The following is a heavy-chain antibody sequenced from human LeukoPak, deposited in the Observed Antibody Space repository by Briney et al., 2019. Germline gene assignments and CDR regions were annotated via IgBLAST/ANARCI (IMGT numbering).Heavy chain of an antibody. V-gene: IGHV1-8*01. D-gene: IGHD3-10*01. CDR1: GYTFTSYD. J-gene: IGHJ4*02. Sequence: GASVKVSCKASGYTFTSYDINWVRQATGQGLEWMGWMNPNSGNTGYAQKFQGRVTMTRNTSISTAYMELSSLRSEDTAVYYCATVRKVRGVNGEYYFDYWGQGTLVTVSS. CDR2: MNPNSGNT. CDR3: ATVRKVRGVNGEYYFDY.